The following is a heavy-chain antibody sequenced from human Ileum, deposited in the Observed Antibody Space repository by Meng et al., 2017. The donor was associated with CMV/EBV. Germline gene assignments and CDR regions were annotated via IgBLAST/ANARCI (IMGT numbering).Heavy chain of an antibody. Sequence: GESLKISCAASGFTFSHYYMSWIRQAPGKGLEWVSYISSSGSTIYYADSVTRRFTISMDNAKNSLYLQMNSLRAEDTAVYYCARDGGTSGIYKTLDYWGQGTLVTVSS. CDR1: GFTFSHYY. CDR3: ARDGGTSGIYKTLDY. CDR2: ISSSGSTI. D-gene: IGHD1-26*01. V-gene: IGHV3-11*04. J-gene: IGHJ4*02.